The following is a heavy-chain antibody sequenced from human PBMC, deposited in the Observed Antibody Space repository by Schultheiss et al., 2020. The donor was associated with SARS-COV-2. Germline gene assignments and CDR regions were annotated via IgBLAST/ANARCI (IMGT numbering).Heavy chain of an antibody. J-gene: IGHJ4*02. CDR2: INHSGST. V-gene: IGHV4-39*07. D-gene: IGHD1-26*01. Sequence: SETLSLTCTVSGGSISSSSYYWSWIRQPPGKGLEWIGEINHSGSTNYNPSLKSRVTISVDTSKNQFSLKLRSVTAADTAVYYCARGRVGANYFDYWGQGTLVTVSS. CDR1: GGSISSSSYY. CDR3: ARGRVGANYFDY.